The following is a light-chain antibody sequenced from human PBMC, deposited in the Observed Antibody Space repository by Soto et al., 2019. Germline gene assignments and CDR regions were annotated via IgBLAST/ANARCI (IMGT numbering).Light chain of an antibody. J-gene: IGKJ1*01. V-gene: IGKV1-5*01. CDR1: ESIRTW. Sequence: EIEMTQSPSTLSASLGDSATLTCRASESIRTWLAWYQHKPGKAPKFLIYDASSLESGVPSRFSGSGSGTEFTLTISNLQPDDFATYFCQQYNNYPRTFGQGTKVDIK. CDR3: QQYNNYPRT. CDR2: DAS.